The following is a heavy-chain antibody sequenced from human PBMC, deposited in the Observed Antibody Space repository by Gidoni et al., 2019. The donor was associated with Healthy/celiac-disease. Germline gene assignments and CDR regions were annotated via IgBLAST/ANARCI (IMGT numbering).Heavy chain of an antibody. D-gene: IGHD1-26*01. Sequence: EVQLVESGGGLVKPGGFLSLASAASGFTFSSYSMNWVRPAPGKGVEWVSSISSSSSYIYYADSVKGRFTISKDNAKNSLYRQMNSLRAEDTAVYYCARGEEKIVGATTHYWGQGTLVTVSS. CDR2: ISSSSSYI. V-gene: IGHV3-21*01. J-gene: IGHJ4*02. CDR3: ARGEEKIVGATTHY. CDR1: GFTFSSYS.